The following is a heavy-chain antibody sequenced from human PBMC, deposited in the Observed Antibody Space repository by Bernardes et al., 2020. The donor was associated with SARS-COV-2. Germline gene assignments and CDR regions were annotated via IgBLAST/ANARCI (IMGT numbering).Heavy chain of an antibody. CDR1: GGSISSGDYY. D-gene: IGHD3-16*02. CDR2: IYYSGST. CDR3: AREGVMVIRGSYREYGMDG. J-gene: IGHJ6*02. Sequence: SETLSLTCTVSGGSISSGDYYWTWIRQPPGKGLEWIGYIYYSGSTYYNSSLKSRVTISVDTSKNQFSLKLSSVTAADTAVYYCAREGVMVIRGSYREYGMDGWGQGTTVTVSS. V-gene: IGHV4-30-4*01.